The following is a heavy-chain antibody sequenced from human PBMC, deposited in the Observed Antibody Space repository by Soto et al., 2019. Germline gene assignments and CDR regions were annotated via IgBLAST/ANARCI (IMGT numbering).Heavy chain of an antibody. Sequence: QVQLQESGPGLVKPSQTLSLTCTVSGGSISSGDYYWSWIRQPPGKGLEWIGYIYYSGSTYYNPSLKSRVTISVDTSKNQFSLQLSSVTAADTAVYYCASVPLDLAWLFPHLFDPWGQGTLVTLAS. V-gene: IGHV4-30-4*01. CDR3: ASVPLDLAWLFPHLFDP. CDR1: GGSISSGDYY. CDR2: IYYSGST. D-gene: IGHD3-3*01. J-gene: IGHJ5*02.